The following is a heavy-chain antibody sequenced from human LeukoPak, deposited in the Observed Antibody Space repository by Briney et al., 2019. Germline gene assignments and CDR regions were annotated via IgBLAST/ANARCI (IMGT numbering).Heavy chain of an antibody. CDR1: GYTLTELS. CDR2: FDPEDGET. Sequence: ASVKVSCKVSGYTLTELSMHRVRQAPGKGLEWMGGFDPEDGETIYAQKFQGRVTMTEDTSTDTAYMELSSLRSEDTAVYYCARGPQILVVPAAMHLDYWGQGTLVTVSS. V-gene: IGHV1-24*01. D-gene: IGHD2-2*01. J-gene: IGHJ4*02. CDR3: ARGPQILVVPAAMHLDY.